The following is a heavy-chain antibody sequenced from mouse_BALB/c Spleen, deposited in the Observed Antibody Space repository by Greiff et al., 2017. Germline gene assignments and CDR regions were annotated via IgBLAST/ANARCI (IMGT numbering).Heavy chain of an antibody. CDR3: VRHAYYGNRDAMDY. J-gene: IGHJ4*01. CDR2: IRSKSNNYAT. V-gene: IGHV10-1*02. Sequence: EAQLVESGGGLVQPKGSLKLSCAASGFTFNTYAMNWVRQAPGKGLEWVARIRSKSNNYATYYADSVKDRFTISRDDSQSMLYLQMNNLKTEDTAMYYCVRHAYYGNRDAMDYWGQGTSVTVSS. D-gene: IGHD2-10*01. CDR1: GFTFNTYA.